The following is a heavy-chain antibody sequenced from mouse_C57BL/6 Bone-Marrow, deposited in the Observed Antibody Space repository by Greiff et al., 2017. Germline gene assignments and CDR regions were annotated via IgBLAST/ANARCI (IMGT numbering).Heavy chain of an antibody. CDR2: IFPGSGST. CDR1: GYTFTDYY. V-gene: IGHV1-75*01. J-gene: IGHJ2*01. D-gene: IGHD1-1*01. CDR3: ARSRWDYYLPDY. Sequence: VQLQQSGPELVKPGASVKISCKASGYTFTDYYINWVKQRPGQGLEWIGWIFPGSGSTYYNEKFKGKATLTVDKSSRTAYMLLSSLTSEDSAVYFCARSRWDYYLPDYWGQGTTLTVSS.